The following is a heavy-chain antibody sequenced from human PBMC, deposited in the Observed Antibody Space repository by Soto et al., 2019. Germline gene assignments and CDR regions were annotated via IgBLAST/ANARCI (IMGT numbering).Heavy chain of an antibody. CDR2: IRATGDSP. J-gene: IGHJ5*02. V-gene: IGHV3-23*01. CDR1: GFTFTSYA. D-gene: IGHD3-22*01. Sequence: EVQLLESGGGLVQPGGSLRLSCAASGFTFTSYAMTWVRQAPGKGLEWVSGIRATGDSPYYADSVKGRFTISKDNSNNILYLQMNSLRAEDTAVYFCAKNPHSGYDYSWFAHWGQGTLVTVSS. CDR3: AKNPHSGYDYSWFAH.